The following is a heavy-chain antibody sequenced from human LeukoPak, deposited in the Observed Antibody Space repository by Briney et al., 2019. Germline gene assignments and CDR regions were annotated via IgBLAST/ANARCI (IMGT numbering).Heavy chain of an antibody. Sequence: SETLSLTCTVSGGSISSYYWSWIRQPPGKGLEWIGYIYYSGSTNYNPSLKSRVTISVDTSKNQFSLKLSSVTAADTAVYYCVGIIAAAGMVDYWGQGTLVTVSS. CDR3: VGIIAAAGMVDY. J-gene: IGHJ4*02. V-gene: IGHV4-59*08. CDR2: IYYSGST. CDR1: GGSISSYY. D-gene: IGHD6-13*01.